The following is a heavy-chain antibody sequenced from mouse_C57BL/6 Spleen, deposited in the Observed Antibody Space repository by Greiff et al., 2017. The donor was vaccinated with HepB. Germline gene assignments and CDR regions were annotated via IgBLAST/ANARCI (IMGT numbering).Heavy chain of an antibody. CDR3: ARSPLYYDYDVYAMDY. CDR1: GYTFTSYW. CDR2: IHPNSGST. V-gene: IGHV1-64*01. D-gene: IGHD2-4*01. Sequence: QVQLQQPGAELVKPGASVKLSCKASGYTFTSYWMHWVKQRPGQGLEWIGMIHPNSGSTNYNEKFKSKATLTVDKSSSTAYMQLSSLTSEDSAVYYCARSPLYYDYDVYAMDYWGQGTSVTVSS. J-gene: IGHJ4*01.